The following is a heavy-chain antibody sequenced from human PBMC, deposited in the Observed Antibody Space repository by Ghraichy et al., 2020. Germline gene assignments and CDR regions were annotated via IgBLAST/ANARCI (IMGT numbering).Heavy chain of an antibody. CDR1: GGSFSGYY. CDR3: ARGGVGASGRDNYFDY. V-gene: IGHV4-34*01. CDR2: INHSGST. J-gene: IGHJ4*02. Sequence: SETLSLTCAVYGGSFSGYYWSWIRQPPGKGLEWIGEINHSGSTNYNPSLKSRVTISVDTSKNQFSLKLSSVTAADTAVYYCARGGVGASGRDNYFDYWGQGTLVTVSS. D-gene: IGHD1-26*01.